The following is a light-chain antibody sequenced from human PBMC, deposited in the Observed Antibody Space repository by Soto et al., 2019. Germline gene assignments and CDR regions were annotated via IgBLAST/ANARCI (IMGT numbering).Light chain of an antibody. CDR2: GVS. CDR1: QSFGSSY. CDR3: QQYGGSPLT. J-gene: IGKJ4*01. Sequence: EIVLTQSPGTLSSSPGERATLSCRASQSFGSSYLAWYQQKPGQAPRLLIHGVSSRATGIPDRFSGSGSGTDFTLTISRLEPEDFAVYYCQQYGGSPLTFGGGTKVEIK. V-gene: IGKV3-20*01.